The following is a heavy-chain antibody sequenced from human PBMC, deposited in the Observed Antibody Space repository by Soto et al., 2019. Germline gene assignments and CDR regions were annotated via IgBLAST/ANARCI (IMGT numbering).Heavy chain of an antibody. D-gene: IGHD3-3*01. CDR3: ARFFGNAFDV. CDR1: GGSISTDGYN. J-gene: IGHJ3*01. Sequence: QLQLQESGPGLVKPSETLSLTCSVSGGSISTDGYNWDWIRQSPGKGLEWIGTIYYDGTPSYNPSLKSQVTISVDTSRNHFSLKVKSVTAADTAMYYCARFFGNAFDVRGQGTMVKVSS. CDR2: IYYDGTP. V-gene: IGHV4-39*02.